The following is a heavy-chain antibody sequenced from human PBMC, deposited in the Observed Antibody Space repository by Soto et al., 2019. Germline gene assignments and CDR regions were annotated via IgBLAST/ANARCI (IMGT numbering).Heavy chain of an antibody. J-gene: IGHJ6*03. D-gene: IGHD2-2*01. V-gene: IGHV1-8*01. CDR2: LNPVSGHT. Sequence: ASVKVSCKASGSTFTSYDINCVLRAVVQRLEWMGLLNPVSGHTVQAQKFQGRVTVTRNTPTGAAYMERSSLRSKDSAVYYCARGLSYCGSIICYPLMDYYYMDVWGEGTLVTVSS. CDR3: ARGLSYCGSIICYPLMDYYYMDV. CDR1: GSTFTSYD.